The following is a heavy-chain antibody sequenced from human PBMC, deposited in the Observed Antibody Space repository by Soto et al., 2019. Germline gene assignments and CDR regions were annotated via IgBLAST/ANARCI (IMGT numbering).Heavy chain of an antibody. D-gene: IGHD6-19*01. J-gene: IGHJ6*02. CDR2: IKSKTDGGTT. V-gene: IGHV3-15*01. CDR3: TTGYSSGWYDYYYGMDV. CDR1: GSTFSNAW. Sequence: GYLGPACTASGSTFSNAWMSWVRQATGEGLEWVGRIKSKTDGGTTDYPAPVKGRFTISRDDSKNPLYLQMNSLKTEDTAVYYCTTGYSSGWYDYYYGMDVWGQGTTVTVYS.